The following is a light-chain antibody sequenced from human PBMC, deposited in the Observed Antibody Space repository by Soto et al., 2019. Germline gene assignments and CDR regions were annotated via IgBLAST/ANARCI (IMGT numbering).Light chain of an antibody. CDR2: DVT. J-gene: IGLJ1*01. CDR3: CSYAGSYTYV. Sequence: QSALTQPRSVSGSPGQSVTISCTGTGSDVGGYNYVSWYQQYPDKAPKVMIYDVTKRPAGVTDRFSGSKSGNTASLTISGLQTDDEADYSCCSYAGSYTYVVGTGTKLTVL. CDR1: GSDVGGYNY. V-gene: IGLV2-11*02.